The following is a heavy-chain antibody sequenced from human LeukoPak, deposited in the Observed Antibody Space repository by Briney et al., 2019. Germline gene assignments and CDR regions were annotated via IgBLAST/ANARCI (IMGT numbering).Heavy chain of an antibody. CDR2: IWYDGSRI. CDR3: LYSSGWYDL. CDR1: GFTFSDYA. D-gene: IGHD6-19*01. Sequence: GGSLRLSCAASGFTFSDYAMHWVRQPPGKGLEWVSIIWYDGSRIYYGDSVKGRFTISRDNSKSTLYLQMNSLRAEDTAVYYCLYSSGWYDLWGQGTLVTVSS. V-gene: IGHV3-33*01. J-gene: IGHJ5*02.